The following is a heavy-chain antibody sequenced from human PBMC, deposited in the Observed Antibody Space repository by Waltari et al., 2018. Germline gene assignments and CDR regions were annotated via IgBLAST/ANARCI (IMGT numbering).Heavy chain of an antibody. Sequence: QVQLQQWGASLLKPSETLSLTCAVSSGSIFNHSWSWVRQPPGKGLEWIGHIQYTGSTNYNPSLKSRVTVSLDTPKRQFSLTLSSLTAADTAIYYCARFARGRYFDYWAQGTLVTVSS. D-gene: IGHD3-10*01. CDR2: IQYTGST. CDR3: ARFARGRYFDY. V-gene: IGHV4-59*11. CDR1: SGSIFNHS. J-gene: IGHJ4*02.